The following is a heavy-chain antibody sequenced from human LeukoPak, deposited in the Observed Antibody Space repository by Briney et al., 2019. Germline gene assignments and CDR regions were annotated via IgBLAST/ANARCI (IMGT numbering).Heavy chain of an antibody. V-gene: IGHV4-59*01. D-gene: IGHD2-2*01. CDR2: IYYTGTT. J-gene: IGHJ5*02. CDR3: ARGNAFDP. Sequence: SETLSLTCTVSGGSISGYSWSWIRQAPGTGLEWIGNIYYTGTTNHNPSLYNPSLKNRVTISVDTSKNQFSLKLSSVTAADTALYYCARGNAFDPWGQGTLVTVPS. CDR1: GGSISGYS.